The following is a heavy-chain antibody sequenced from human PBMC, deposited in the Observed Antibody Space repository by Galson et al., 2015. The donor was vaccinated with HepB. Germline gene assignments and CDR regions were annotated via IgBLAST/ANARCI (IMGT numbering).Heavy chain of an antibody. Sequence: SLRLSCAASGFTFSNYAMHWVRQAPGKGLEWVTFISYDGSNKNYVDSVKGRFTISRDNSKNTLYLQMNSLRPEDTAVYYCARYAVVTAIAGCYDSWGQGTLVTVSS. V-gene: IGHV3-30*04. J-gene: IGHJ4*02. CDR3: ARYAVVTAIAGCYDS. CDR1: GFTFSNYA. CDR2: ISYDGSNK. D-gene: IGHD2-21*02.